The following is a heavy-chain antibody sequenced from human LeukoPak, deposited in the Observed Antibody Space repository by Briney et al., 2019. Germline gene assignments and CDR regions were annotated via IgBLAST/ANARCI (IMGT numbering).Heavy chain of an antibody. CDR2: ISASGGGT. J-gene: IGHJ4*02. CDR1: GFTFSSSA. D-gene: IGHD3-10*01. Sequence: GGSLRLSCATSGFTFSSSAMSWVRQPPGEGLAWVSTISASGGGTYYADSVKGRFTISRDNSKNTMYLQMNSLRAEDTAVFYCGKLFYSSGMYHFDYWGQGTLVTVSS. CDR3: GKLFYSSGMYHFDY. V-gene: IGHV3-23*01.